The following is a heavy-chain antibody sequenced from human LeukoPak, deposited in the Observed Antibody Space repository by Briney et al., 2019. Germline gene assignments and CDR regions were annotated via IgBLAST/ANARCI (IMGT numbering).Heavy chain of an antibody. CDR2: IYFSGST. CDR3: ARVISGTVTTEYFDL. J-gene: IGHJ2*01. Sequence: SETLSLTCTVSGGSISTGGYYWSWIRQPPGKGLEWIGYIYFSGSTYYHPSLMSRVTISLDKSKNQFSLKLSSVTAADTAVYYCARVISGTVTTEYFDLWGRGTLVTVSS. CDR1: GGSISTGGYY. D-gene: IGHD4-17*01. V-gene: IGHV4-31*03.